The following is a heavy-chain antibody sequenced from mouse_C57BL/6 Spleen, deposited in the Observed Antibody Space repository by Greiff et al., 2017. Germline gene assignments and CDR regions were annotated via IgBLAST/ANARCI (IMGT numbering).Heavy chain of an antibody. CDR3: VRDNYGSSCGFAY. J-gene: IGHJ3*01. CDR2: IRSKRSNYAT. V-gene: IGHV10-3*01. D-gene: IGHD1-1*01. Sequence: EVKLMESGGGLVQPKGSLKLSCAASGFTFNTYAMHWVRQAPGKGLEWVARIRSKRSNYATYYADSGKDRFTTSRDDSKSMLYLLRNNLETEDTAMYYCVRDNYGSSCGFAYWGQGTLVTVSA. CDR1: GFTFNTYA.